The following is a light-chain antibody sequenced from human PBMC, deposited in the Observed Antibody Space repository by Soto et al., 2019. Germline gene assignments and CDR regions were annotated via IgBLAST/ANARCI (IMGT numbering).Light chain of an antibody. CDR3: AAWDDSRNKV. Sequence: QSVPTQPPSASGTPGQRVTISCYGSTSNLGSNTVNWYLQLPGTAPKLLIYNNDQRPSGVSDRFSASKSGTSASLAISGLQFEDEADYYCAAWDDSRNKVFGTGTKLTVL. J-gene: IGLJ1*01. V-gene: IGLV1-44*01. CDR1: TSNLGSNT. CDR2: NND.